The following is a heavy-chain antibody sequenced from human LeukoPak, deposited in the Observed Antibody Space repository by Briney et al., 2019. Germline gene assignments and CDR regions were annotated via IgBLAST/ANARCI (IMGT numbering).Heavy chain of an antibody. V-gene: IGHV4-34*01. Sequence: SETLSLTCAVYGGSFSGYYWSWIRQPPGKGLEWIGEINHSGSTNYNPSLKSRVTISVDTSKNQFSLKLSSVTAADTAVYYCARGTPITGTTDYWSQGVLVTVSP. CDR1: GGSFSGYY. J-gene: IGHJ4*02. D-gene: IGHD1-7*01. CDR3: ARGTPITGTTDY. CDR2: INHSGST.